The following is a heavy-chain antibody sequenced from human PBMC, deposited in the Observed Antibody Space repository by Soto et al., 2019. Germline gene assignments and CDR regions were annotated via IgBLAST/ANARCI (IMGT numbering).Heavy chain of an antibody. CDR2: INPNSGGT. V-gene: IGHV1-2*06. Sequence: ASVKVSCKASGYTFTGYYMHWVRQAPGQGLEWMGRINPNSGGTNYAQKFQGRVTMTRDTSISTAYMELSRLRSDDTAVYYCARDYKYYYGSGSYYNDYYYYYGMDVWGQGTTVTVSS. CDR1: GYTFTGYY. CDR3: ARDYKYYYGSGSYYNDYYYYYGMDV. D-gene: IGHD3-10*01. J-gene: IGHJ6*02.